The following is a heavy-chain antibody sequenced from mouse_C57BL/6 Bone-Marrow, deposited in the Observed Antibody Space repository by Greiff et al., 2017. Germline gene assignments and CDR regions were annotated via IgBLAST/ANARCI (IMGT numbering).Heavy chain of an antibody. V-gene: IGHV1-83*01. CDR3: SPLRSTPFDY. CDR1: YTFTDYYM. Sequence: VQLKESGPELVKPGASVKMSCKASGYTFTDYYMHWVKQKPGKGLEWIGEIYPGSGNTYYNEKFKGKATLTADTSSSTAYMQLSSLTSEDSAVYFCASPLRSTPFDYWGQGTTLTVSS. D-gene: IGHD1-1*01. CDR2: YPGSGNTY. J-gene: IGHJ2*01.